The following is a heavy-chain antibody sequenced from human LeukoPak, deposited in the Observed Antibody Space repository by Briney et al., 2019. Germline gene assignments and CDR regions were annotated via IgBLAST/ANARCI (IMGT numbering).Heavy chain of an antibody. CDR2: IYPGDSDT. CDR1: GYSFTSYW. CDR3: ARGGTYYYDSSGYCLDY. J-gene: IGHJ4*02. D-gene: IGHD3-22*01. V-gene: IGHV5-51*01. Sequence: GESLKISCKGSGYSFTSYWIGWVRQMPGKDLEWMRIIYPGDSDTRYSPSFQGQVTISADKSISTAYLQWSSLKASDTAMYYCARGGTYYYDSSGYCLDYWGQGTLVTVSS.